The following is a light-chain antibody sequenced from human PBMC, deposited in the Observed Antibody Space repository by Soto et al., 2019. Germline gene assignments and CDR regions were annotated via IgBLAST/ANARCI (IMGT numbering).Light chain of an antibody. Sequence: QSALTQPASVSGSPGQSITISCTGTSSDVGGYSYISWYQHNPGRAPKLMIYDVSTRPSGVSDRFSGSKSGNTASLTISRLQAEEEADYYCSLYTAGSTNVFGSGTKPTVL. V-gene: IGLV2-14*03. CDR1: SSDVGGYSY. CDR3: SLYTAGSTNV. J-gene: IGLJ1*01. CDR2: DVS.